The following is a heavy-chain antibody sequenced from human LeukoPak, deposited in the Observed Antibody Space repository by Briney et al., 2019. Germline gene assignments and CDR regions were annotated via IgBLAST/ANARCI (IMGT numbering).Heavy chain of an antibody. V-gene: IGHV1-69*13. CDR3: ARVNRDYYDSSGSDY. CDR2: IIPIFGTA. J-gene: IGHJ4*02. Sequence: ASVKVSCKASGGTFSSYAISWVRQAPGQGLEWMGGIIPIFGTANYAQKFQGRVTTTADESTSTAYMELSSLRSEDTAVYYCARVNRDYYDSSGSDYWGQGTLVTVSS. D-gene: IGHD3-22*01. CDR1: GGTFSSYA.